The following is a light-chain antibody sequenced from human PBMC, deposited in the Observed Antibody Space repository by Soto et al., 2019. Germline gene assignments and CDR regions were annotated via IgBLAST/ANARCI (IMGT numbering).Light chain of an antibody. V-gene: IGKV4-1*01. CDR1: QSVLHSSHNENY. CDR3: QQYYSTPYT. CDR2: WAS. J-gene: IGKJ2*01. Sequence: DIVMTQSPDSLAVSLGERATINCKSSQSVLHSSHNENYLVWYQQKTVQTPKLLIYWASTRESGVPDRFSGSGSGTDFTLTISSLQAEDVAVYYCQQYYSTPYTFGQGTKLEIK.